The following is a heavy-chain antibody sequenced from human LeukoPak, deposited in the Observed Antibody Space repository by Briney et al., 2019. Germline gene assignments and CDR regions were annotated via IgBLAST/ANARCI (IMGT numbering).Heavy chain of an antibody. CDR1: GFTFSSYA. Sequence: GGSLRLSCAASGFTFSSYAMSWVRQAPGKGLEWVSAISGSGGSTYYADSVKGRFTISRDNSKDTLYLQMNSLRAEDTAVYYCAKMGYYGSGSYYNGGYYFDYWGQGTLVTVSS. D-gene: IGHD3-10*01. CDR2: ISGSGGST. V-gene: IGHV3-23*01. J-gene: IGHJ4*02. CDR3: AKMGYYGSGSYYNGGYYFDY.